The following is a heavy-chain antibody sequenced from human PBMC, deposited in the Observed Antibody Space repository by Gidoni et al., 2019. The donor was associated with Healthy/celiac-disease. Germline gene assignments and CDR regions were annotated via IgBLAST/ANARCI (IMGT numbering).Heavy chain of an antibody. V-gene: IGHV4-30-2*01. CDR2: IYHSWST. CDR3: ASGGVVTKGENWFDP. CDR1: GGSISSGGYS. J-gene: IGHJ5*02. D-gene: IGHD3-16*01. Sequence: QLQLQESGSGLVKPSQTLSLTCAVSGGSISSGGYSWSWIRQPPGKGLEWIWYIYHSWSTYYNPSLNSRVTISVDRSKNPFSLKLSSVTAADTAVYYCASGGVVTKGENWFDPWGQGTLVTVSS.